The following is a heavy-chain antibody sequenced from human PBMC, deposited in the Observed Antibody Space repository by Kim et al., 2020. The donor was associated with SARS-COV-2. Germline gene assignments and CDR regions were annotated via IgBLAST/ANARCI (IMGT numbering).Heavy chain of an antibody. J-gene: IGHJ5*02. D-gene: IGHD3-10*01. Sequence: TNYNPSLKSRVTISVDTSKNQFSLKLSSVTAADTAVYYCARLLLWFGFDPWGQGTLVTVSS. CDR3: ARLLLWFGFDP. V-gene: IGHV4-4*09. CDR2: T.